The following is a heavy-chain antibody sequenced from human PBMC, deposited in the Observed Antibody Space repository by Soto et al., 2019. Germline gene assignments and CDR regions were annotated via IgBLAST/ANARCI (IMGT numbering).Heavy chain of an antibody. V-gene: IGHV4-61*01. CDR1: DDTINSDKYY. J-gene: IGHJ1*01. CDR2: IYYSGST. CDR3: ARDSGGAGSGWYEHEYFQH. D-gene: IGHD6-19*01. Sequence: SETLSLTCSVSDDTINSDKYYWGWIRQPPGKGLEWIGNIYYSGSTNYNPSLKSRVTISVDKSKNQFSLKLSSVTAADTAVYYCARDSGGAGSGWYEHEYFQHWGQGTLVTVSS.